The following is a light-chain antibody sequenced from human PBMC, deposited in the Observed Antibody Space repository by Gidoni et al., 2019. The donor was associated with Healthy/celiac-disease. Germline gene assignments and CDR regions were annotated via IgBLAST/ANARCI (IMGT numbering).Light chain of an antibody. J-gene: IGKJ1*01. CDR3: QQSYSTPWT. CDR2: AAS. Sequence: DIQMTQSPSSLSASVGDRVTITCQASQSISSYLNWYQQKPGKAPKLLIYAASSLQSGVPSRFSGSGAGTDFTLTISILQPEDFATYYCQQSYSTPWTFGQGTKVEIK. V-gene: IGKV1-39*01. CDR1: QSISSY.